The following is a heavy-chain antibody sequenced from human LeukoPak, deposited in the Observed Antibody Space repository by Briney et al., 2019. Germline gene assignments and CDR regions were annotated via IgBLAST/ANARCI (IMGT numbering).Heavy chain of an antibody. J-gene: IGHJ3*02. Sequence: PPETLSLTCIVSAGSLSSSSYYCGWLRQPPGKRLEWFGSILVSGRNYYNPPLKSRVTISLDTSKNHLSLKLSSVTAADTAVYYCARPLGYCSGGSCYGDAFDIWGQGTMVTVSS. CDR3: ARPLGYCSGGSCYGDAFDI. V-gene: IGHV4-39*02. CDR1: AGSLSSSSYY. D-gene: IGHD2-15*01. CDR2: ILVSGRN.